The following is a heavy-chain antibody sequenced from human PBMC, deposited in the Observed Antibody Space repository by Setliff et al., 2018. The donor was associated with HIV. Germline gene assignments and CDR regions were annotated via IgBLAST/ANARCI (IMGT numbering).Heavy chain of an antibody. CDR2: ISASTNTI. J-gene: IGHJ4*02. D-gene: IGHD3-22*01. CDR3: ATDPYYYDSSGNFDS. V-gene: IGHV3-48*01. CDR1: GFTFNVYS. Sequence: GGSLRLSCAASGFTFNVYSMNWVRQAPGKGLEWVSYISASTNTIYYADSVKGRFTISRDNSRNSLYLQMNSLRAEDTAVYYCATDPYYYDSSGNFDSWGQGTLVTVSS.